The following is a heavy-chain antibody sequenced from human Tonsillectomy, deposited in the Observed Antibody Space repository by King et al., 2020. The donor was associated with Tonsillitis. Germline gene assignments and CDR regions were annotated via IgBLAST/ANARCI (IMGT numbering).Heavy chain of an antibody. D-gene: IGHD4-23*01. CDR1: GFIFETYA. V-gene: IGHV3-23*04. CDR2: ISGSGANT. J-gene: IGHJ3*02. CDR3: AKGPPTTVATLGDFDM. Sequence: VQLVESGGGLVQPGGSLTLSCAASGFIFETYAMTWVRQAPGKGLQWVSSISGSGANTYYGDSVKGRFTISRDNSRNTLYLQLNGLRAEDTAVYYCAKGPPTTVATLGDFDMWGQGTMVTVSS.